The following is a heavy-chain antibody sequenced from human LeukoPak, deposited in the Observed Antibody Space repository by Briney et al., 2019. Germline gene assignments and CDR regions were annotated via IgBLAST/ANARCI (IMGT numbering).Heavy chain of an antibody. Sequence: GESLRISCKGSGYSFTSYWIGWVRQMPGKGLEWMGIIYPGDSDTRYSPSFQGQVTISADKSITTAYLQWNSLKASDTAMYYCARHYDSSGYSWFDSLGQGTLVTVSS. CDR2: IYPGDSDT. J-gene: IGHJ5*01. CDR1: GYSFTSYW. D-gene: IGHD3-22*01. V-gene: IGHV5-51*01. CDR3: ARHYDSSGYSWFDS.